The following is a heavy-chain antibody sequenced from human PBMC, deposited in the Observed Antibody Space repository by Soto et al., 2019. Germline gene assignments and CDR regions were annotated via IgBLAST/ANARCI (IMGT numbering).Heavy chain of an antibody. CDR1: GFTVNSNY. J-gene: IGHJ4*02. V-gene: IGHV3-66*01. CDR2: IYTDGTT. CDR3: MRDSGGELGVSSDY. Sequence: EVQLVESGGDLVQPGGSLRLSCVASGFTVNSNYMSWVRQAPGKGLEWVSVIYTDGTTYYADSVRGRFTISRDTMKNTLYLQMNSLRAEDTAMFYGMRDSGGELGVSSDYLGQGTLVTVSP. D-gene: IGHD3-10*01.